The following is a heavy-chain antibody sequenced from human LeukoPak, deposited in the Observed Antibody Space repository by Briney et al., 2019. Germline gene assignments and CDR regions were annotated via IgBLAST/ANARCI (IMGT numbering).Heavy chain of an antibody. D-gene: IGHD3-9*01. J-gene: IGHJ5*02. CDR1: DGSISSYY. V-gene: IGHV4-59*01. Sequence: SETLSLTCTVSDGSISSYYWSWIRQPPGKGLEWIGYIYYSGSTNYNPSLKSRVTISVDTSKNQFSLKLSSVTAADTAVYYCARDRLTGFDPWGQGTLVTVSS. CDR2: IYYSGST. CDR3: ARDRLTGFDP.